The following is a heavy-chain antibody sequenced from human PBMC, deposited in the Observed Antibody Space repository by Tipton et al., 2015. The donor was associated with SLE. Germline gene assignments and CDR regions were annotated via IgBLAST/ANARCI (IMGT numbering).Heavy chain of an antibody. D-gene: IGHD2-2*02. J-gene: IGHJ3*02. CDR1: GGTFSSYA. CDR2: IIPIFGTA. V-gene: IGHV1-69*05. Sequence: QSGAEVKKPGSSVKVSCKASGGTFSSYAISWVRQAPGQGLEWMGGIIPIFGTANYAQKFQGRVTITTDESTSTAYMELSSLRSEDTAVYYCAVVPAAINAFDIWGHGTMVTVSS. CDR3: AVVPAAINAFDI.